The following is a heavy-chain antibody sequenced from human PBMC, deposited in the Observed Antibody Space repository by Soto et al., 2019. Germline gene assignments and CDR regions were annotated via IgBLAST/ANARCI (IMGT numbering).Heavy chain of an antibody. CDR1: GFIFSDYG. J-gene: IGHJ4*02. Sequence: GGSLRLSCAGSGFIFSDYGISWVRQAPEKGLQWVSAMSGSGGSIYYADSVKGRFTISRDNSKNTVYLQMSSLRGEDTAIYYCAKTFGGNWLPDYWGQGTLVTVSS. V-gene: IGHV3-23*01. D-gene: IGHD1-1*01. CDR3: AKTFGGNWLPDY. CDR2: MSGSGGSI.